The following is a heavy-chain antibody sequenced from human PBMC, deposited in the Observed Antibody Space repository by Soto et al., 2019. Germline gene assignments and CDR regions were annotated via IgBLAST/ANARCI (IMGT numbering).Heavy chain of an antibody. CDR2: IYWNDDK. CDR1: GFSLSTSGVG. J-gene: IGHJ4*02. CDR3: ARRPRYSNYVDY. V-gene: IGHV2-5*01. D-gene: IGHD4-4*01. Sequence: SGPTLVNPTQTLTLTCTFSGFSLSTSGVGVGWIRQPPGKALEWLALIYWNDDKRYSPSLKSRLTIAKDTSKNQVVLNMTNMDPVDTATYFCARRPRYSNYVDYWGQGNLVTVSS.